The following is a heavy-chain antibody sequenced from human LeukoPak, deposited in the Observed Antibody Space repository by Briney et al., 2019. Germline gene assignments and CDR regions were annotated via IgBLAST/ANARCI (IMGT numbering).Heavy chain of an antibody. V-gene: IGHV3-21*01. CDR2: ITSDSNFR. Sequence: GGSLRLSCAASGFTFSRYSMNWVRQAPGKGLEWVSLITSDSNFRYYADSVKGRFTISRDNTNNSLYLQMSSLRPEDTAIYYCVRNLFYGSGSLAYWGRGTPVTVSS. CDR1: GFTFSRYS. J-gene: IGHJ4*02. D-gene: IGHD3-10*01. CDR3: VRNLFYGSGSLAY.